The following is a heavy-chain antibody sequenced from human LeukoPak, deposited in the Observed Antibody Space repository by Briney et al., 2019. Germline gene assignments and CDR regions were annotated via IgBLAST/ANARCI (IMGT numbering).Heavy chain of an antibody. CDR2: ISAYNGNT. CDR1: GYTFTSYG. V-gene: IGHV1-18*01. CDR3: ARDRTAARPKVVVLDWFDP. J-gene: IGHJ5*02. Sequence: GASVKVSCKASGYTFTSYGISWVRQAPGQGLEWMGWISAYNGNTNYAQKLQGRVTMTTDTSTSTAYMELRSLRSDDTAVYYCARDRTAARPKVVVLDWFDPWGQGTLVTVSS. D-gene: IGHD6-6*01.